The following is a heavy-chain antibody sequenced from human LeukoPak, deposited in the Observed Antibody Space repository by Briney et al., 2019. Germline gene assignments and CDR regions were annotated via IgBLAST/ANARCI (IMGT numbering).Heavy chain of an antibody. CDR3: AREAAPAPYYFDY. D-gene: IGHD6-6*01. CDR2: IYYSGST. J-gene: IGHJ4*02. CDR1: GGSISSSSYY. Sequence: SETLSLTCTVSGGSISSSSYYWGWIRQPPGKGLEWIGSIYYSGSTYYNPSLKSRVTISVDTSKNQFSLKLSSVTAADTAVYYCAREAAPAPYYFDYWGQGTLVTVSS. V-gene: IGHV4-39*02.